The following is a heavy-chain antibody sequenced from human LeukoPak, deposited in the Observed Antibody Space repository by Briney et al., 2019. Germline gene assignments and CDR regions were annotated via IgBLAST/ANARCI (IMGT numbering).Heavy chain of an antibody. J-gene: IGHJ5*02. V-gene: IGHV4-59*01. D-gene: IGHD2-2*01. CDR2: IYYSGST. Sequence: SETLSLTCTVSGGSISSYYWSWIRQPPGKGLEWIGYIYYSGSTNYNPSLKSRVTISVDTSKNQFSLKLSSVTAADTAMYYCAREVSCSSTSCYYEPNNWFDPWGQGTLVTVSS. CDR1: GGSISSYY. CDR3: AREVSCSSTSCYYEPNNWFDP.